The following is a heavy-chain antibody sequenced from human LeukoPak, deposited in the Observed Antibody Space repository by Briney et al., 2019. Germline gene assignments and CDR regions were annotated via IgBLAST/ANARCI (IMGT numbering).Heavy chain of an antibody. CDR3: ARDGVTLVGATYSREMYDY. D-gene: IGHD1-26*01. V-gene: IGHV3-66*01. CDR2: IYSGGTT. J-gene: IGHJ4*02. Sequence: SGGSLRLSCAASGFTVSREYMSWVRQAPGKGLEWVSVIYSGGTTYYADSVKGRFTISRDNSKNTLYLQMNSLRAEDTAVYYCARDGVTLVGATYSREMYDYWGQGTLVTVSS. CDR1: GFTVSREY.